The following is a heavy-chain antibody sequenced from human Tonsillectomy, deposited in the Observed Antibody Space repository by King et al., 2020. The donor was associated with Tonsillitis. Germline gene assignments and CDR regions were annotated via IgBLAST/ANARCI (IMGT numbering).Heavy chain of an antibody. CDR1: GYNFANYW. Sequence: QLVQSGAEVKKPGESLKISCKGSGYNFANYWINWVRQMPGRSLEWMGRIDPADSHTNYSPSFQGHVTFSADKAISTAFLQWTSLKASDTAMYYCAYYGASDAFVFWGQGTFVIVSS. J-gene: IGHJ3*01. CDR2: IDPADSHT. CDR3: AYYGASDAFVF. D-gene: IGHD4-17*01. V-gene: IGHV5-10-1*03.